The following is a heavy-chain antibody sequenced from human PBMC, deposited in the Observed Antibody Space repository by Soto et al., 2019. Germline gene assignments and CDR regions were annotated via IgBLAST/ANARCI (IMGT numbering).Heavy chain of an antibody. V-gene: IGHV4-39*01. CDR3: ARKATVRGVIGYYYYGMDV. CDR2: IYYSGST. J-gene: IGHJ6*02. D-gene: IGHD3-10*01. CDR1: GGSIISSSYY. Sequence: PSETLSLTCTVSGGSIISSSYYLCCIRQPPGKGLEWIGSIYYSGSTYYNPSLKSRVTISVDTSKNQFSLKLSSVTAADTAVYYCARKATVRGVIGYYYYGMDVWGQGTTVTVSS.